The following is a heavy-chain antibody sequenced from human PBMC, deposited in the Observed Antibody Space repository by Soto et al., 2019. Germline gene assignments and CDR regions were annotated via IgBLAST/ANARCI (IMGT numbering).Heavy chain of an antibody. CDR2: IYYSGST. Sequence: LXLTCTVSRGSISSGCYYWSWILQHPGKGLEWIGYIYYSGSTYYNPSLKSRVTISVDTSKNQFSLKLSSVTAADTAVYYCARQGSSGSGFDPWGQGTLVTVSS. CDR1: RGSISSGCYY. D-gene: IGHD6-6*01. J-gene: IGHJ5*02. V-gene: IGHV4-31*03. CDR3: ARQGSSGSGFDP.